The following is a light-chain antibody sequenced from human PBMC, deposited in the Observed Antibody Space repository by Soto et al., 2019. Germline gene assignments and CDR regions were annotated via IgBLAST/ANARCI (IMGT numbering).Light chain of an antibody. CDR3: CSYARPTFYA. J-gene: IGLJ1*01. CDR1: NSDVGLYDF. CDR2: EVS. V-gene: IGLV2-14*01. Sequence: QSALTQPASVSGTPGQSITISCTGSNSDVGLYDFVSWYQHHPGRAPKLIVSEVSHRPSGISNRFSGSKSGNTASLTISGLQSEDEADYYCCSYARPTFYAFATGTKVTVL.